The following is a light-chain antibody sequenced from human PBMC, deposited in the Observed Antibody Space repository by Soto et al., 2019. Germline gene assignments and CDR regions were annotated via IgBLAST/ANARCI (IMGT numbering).Light chain of an antibody. CDR3: QQYDNLHPGSIT. J-gene: IGKJ5*01. Sequence: DIQMTQSPSSLSASVGDRVTITCQASQDISNYLNWYQQKPGKAPKLLIYDASNLETGVPSRFSGSGSGTDFTFTISSLQPEDIATYYCQQYDNLHPGSITFGQGTRLEIK. CDR1: QDISNY. CDR2: DAS. V-gene: IGKV1-33*01.